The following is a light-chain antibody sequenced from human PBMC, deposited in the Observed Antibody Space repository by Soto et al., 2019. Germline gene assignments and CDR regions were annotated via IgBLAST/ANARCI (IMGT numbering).Light chain of an antibody. J-gene: IGKJ1*01. Sequence: ELVMTQSPATLSVSPGEGATLSCRASQSVGSDLAWYQQKPGQAPRLLIYGASTRAAGLSARFSGSGSGTAFTLTSSSLQSEDLAVYYCQQFYNWPWTFGQGTKLEIK. V-gene: IGKV3-15*01. CDR2: GAS. CDR1: QSVGSD. CDR3: QQFYNWPWT.